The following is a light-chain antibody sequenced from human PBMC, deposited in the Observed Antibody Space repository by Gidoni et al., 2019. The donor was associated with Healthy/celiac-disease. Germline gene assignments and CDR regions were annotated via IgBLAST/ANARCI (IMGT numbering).Light chain of an antibody. V-gene: IGKV3-11*01. CDR2: DAS. J-gene: IGKJ4*01. CDR1: QSVSSY. CDR3: QQRSNWPPLT. Sequence: EIVLTQSPATLSLSPGERATLSCRASQSVSSYLAWYQQKPGQAPRLLIYDASNRPTGGPARCSGSGSGTDFTLTISSLEPEDFAVYYCQQRSNWPPLTFXGXTKVEIK.